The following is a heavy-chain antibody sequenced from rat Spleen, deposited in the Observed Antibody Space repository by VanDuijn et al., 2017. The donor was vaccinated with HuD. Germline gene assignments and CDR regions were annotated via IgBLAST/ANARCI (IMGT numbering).Heavy chain of an antibody. J-gene: IGHJ3*01. CDR1: GFSLTGYS. Sequence: EVQLKESGPGLLQSSQTLSLTCSVSGFSLTGYSVHWVRQPPGKGLEWLGVMWSDGNTAYNSTLESRLNINRDTSKSQIFLNMNSLQTEDTAIYYCSREELFSGYLLRFAYWGQGTLVTVSA. CDR3: SREELFSGYLLRFAY. V-gene: IGHV2S63*01. D-gene: IGHD2-5*01. CDR2: MWSDGNT.